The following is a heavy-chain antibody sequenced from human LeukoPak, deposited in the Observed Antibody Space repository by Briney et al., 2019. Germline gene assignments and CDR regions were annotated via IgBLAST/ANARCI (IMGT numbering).Heavy chain of an antibody. CDR1: GGSISSYS. CDR3: AKDKMDIGSDAFDI. D-gene: IGHD1-14*01. CDR2: IYTSGTT. J-gene: IGHJ3*02. V-gene: IGHV4-4*07. Sequence: PSETLSLTCTVSGGSISSYSWSWIRQPAGKGLEWIGRIYTSGTTNNNPSLKSRVTISVDKSKNHLSLKLGSVTAADTAVYYCAKDKMDIGSDAFDIWGQGTMLTVSS.